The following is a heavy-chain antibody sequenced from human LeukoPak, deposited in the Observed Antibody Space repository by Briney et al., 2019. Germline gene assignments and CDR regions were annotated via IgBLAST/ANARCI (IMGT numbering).Heavy chain of an antibody. J-gene: IGHJ4*02. D-gene: IGHD3-10*01. CDR2: ISSSSSTI. V-gene: IGHV3-48*01. CDR3: ARDELLWFGELLSRYFDY. CDR1: GFTFSSYS. Sequence: GGSLRLSCAASGFTFSSYSMNWVRQAPGKGLEWVSYISSSSSTIYYADSVKGRFTISRDNAKNSLYLQMNSLRAEDTAVYYCARDELLWFGELLSRYFDYWGQGTLVTVSS.